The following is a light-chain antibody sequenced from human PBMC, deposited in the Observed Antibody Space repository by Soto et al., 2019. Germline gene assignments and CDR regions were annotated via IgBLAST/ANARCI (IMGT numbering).Light chain of an antibody. CDR2: AAS. J-gene: IGKJ2*01. CDR3: LQHNIYPPT. Sequence: DIQMTQSPSSLSASVGDRVTITCRASQGIRNDLAWYQQKPGKAPQRLISAASTLQSGEPSRFSGSGSGTEFTITISRLQPEDSATYYCLQHNIYPPTFGQGTKLEIK. CDR1: QGIRND. V-gene: IGKV1-17*01.